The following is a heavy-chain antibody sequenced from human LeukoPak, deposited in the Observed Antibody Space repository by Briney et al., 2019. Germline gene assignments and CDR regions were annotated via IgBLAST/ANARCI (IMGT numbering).Heavy chain of an antibody. CDR2: IDHNGIT. CDR1: GESFSGNF. J-gene: IGHJ4*02. D-gene: IGHD1-26*01. CDR3: ARGGGGAKPFYYDY. Sequence: SETLSLTCAVSGESFSGNFWTWIRQSPGKGLEWIGEIDHNGITHSNPSLKSRVSLSVDTTRRRFSLTLTSENAADTAVYYRARGGGGAKPFYYDYWGQGSLVTVSS. V-gene: IGHV4-34*01.